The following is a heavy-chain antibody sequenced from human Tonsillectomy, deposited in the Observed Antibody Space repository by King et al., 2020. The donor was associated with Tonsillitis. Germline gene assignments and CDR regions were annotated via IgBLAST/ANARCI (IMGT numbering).Heavy chain of an antibody. CDR1: GFTFSNYG. V-gene: IGHV3-33*08. J-gene: IGHJ6*03. D-gene: IGHD4-17*01. Sequence: VQLVESGGGVVQPGRSLRLSCAASGFTFSNYGMHWVRQAPGKGLEWVAVIWYDGSNKYYGDSVKGRFTISRDNSKNTLYLHLNSLRAEDTAVYYCARGDYGDYEYYYYYYMDVWGKGTTVTVSS. CDR2: IWYDGSNK. CDR3: ARGDYGDYEYYYYYYMDV.